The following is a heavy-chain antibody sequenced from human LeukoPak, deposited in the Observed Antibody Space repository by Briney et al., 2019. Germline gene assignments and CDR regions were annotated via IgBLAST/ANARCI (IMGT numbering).Heavy chain of an antibody. J-gene: IGHJ4*02. V-gene: IGHV1-24*01. Sequence: VASVKVSCKVSGYTLTELSMHWVRQAPGKGLEWMGGFDPEDGETIYAQKFQGRVTMTEDTSTDTAYMELSSLRSEGTAVYYCATGYDSSGYYFDYWGQGTLVTVSS. CDR3: ATGYDSSGYYFDY. CDR2: FDPEDGET. D-gene: IGHD3-22*01. CDR1: GYTLTELS.